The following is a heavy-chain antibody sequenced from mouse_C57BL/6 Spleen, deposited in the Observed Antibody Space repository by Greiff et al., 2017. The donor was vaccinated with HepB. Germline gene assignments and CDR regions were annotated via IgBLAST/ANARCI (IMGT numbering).Heavy chain of an antibody. J-gene: IGHJ3*01. CDR1: GYTFTSYW. V-gene: IGHV1-52*01. D-gene: IGHD2-1*01. CDR3: ARLGNYEGFAY. Sequence: QVQLQQSGAELVRPGSSVKLSCKASGYTFTSYWMHWVKQRPIQGLEWIGNIDPSDSETHYNQKFKDKATLTVDKSSSTAYMQLSSLTSEDSAVYYCARLGNYEGFAYWGQGTLVTVSA. CDR2: IDPSDSET.